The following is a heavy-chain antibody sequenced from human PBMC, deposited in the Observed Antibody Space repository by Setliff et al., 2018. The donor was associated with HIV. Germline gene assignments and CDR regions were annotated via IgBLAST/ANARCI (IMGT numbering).Heavy chain of an antibody. CDR3: AKGAGGGSYVSNYYYMDV. CDR1: GFTFDEYA. V-gene: IGHV3-9*03. J-gene: IGHJ6*03. CDR2: ISWNSGGR. D-gene: IGHD1-26*01. Sequence: PGGSLRLSCAASGFTFDEYAMHWVRQVPGKGLEWVSGISWNSGGRGYADSVKGRFTISRDNAKNSLYLKMTSLRAEDMALYYCAKGAGGGSYVSNYYYMDVWGKGTTVTVSS.